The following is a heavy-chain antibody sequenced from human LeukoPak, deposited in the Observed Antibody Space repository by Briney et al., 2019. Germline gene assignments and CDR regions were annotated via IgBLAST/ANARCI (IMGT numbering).Heavy chain of an antibody. CDR3: ARMGYYGSGSWNWFDP. V-gene: IGHV4-34*01. CDR2: INHSGST. J-gene: IGHJ5*02. Sequence: SETLSLTCAVYGGSFSGYYWSWIRQPPGKGLEWIWKINHSGSTNYNPSLKSRVTISVDTSKNQFSLKLSSVTAADTAVYYCARMGYYGSGSWNWFDPWGQGTLVTVSS. D-gene: IGHD3-10*01. CDR1: GGSFSGYY.